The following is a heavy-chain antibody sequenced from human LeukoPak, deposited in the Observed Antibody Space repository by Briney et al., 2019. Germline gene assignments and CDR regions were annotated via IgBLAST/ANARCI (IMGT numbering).Heavy chain of an antibody. CDR3: ARLVVRGYFDY. CDR1: GYSINSGYY. Sequence: PSETLSLTCADSGYSINSGYYWGWIRQPPGKGLEWIGSIYHSGSTYYNPSLKSRVTISVDTSKNQFSLKLSSVTAADTAAYYCARLVVRGYFDYWGQGTLVTVSS. D-gene: IGHD3-10*01. V-gene: IGHV4-38-2*01. J-gene: IGHJ4*02. CDR2: IYHSGST.